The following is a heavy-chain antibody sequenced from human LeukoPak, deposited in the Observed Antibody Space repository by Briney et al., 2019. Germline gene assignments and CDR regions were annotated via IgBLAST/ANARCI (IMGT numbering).Heavy chain of an antibody. D-gene: IGHD6-13*01. CDR1: GFTFSNYW. J-gene: IGHJ4*02. V-gene: IGHV3-7*01. CDR2: IKQDGSVK. Sequence: GGSLRLSCAASGFTFSNYWMNWVRQAPGKGLEWVANIKQDGSVKYYVDSLKGRFTISRDNAKNSLYLQVNSLRAEDTAVYYCAREGITAVGDYWGQGTPVTVSS. CDR3: AREGITAVGDY.